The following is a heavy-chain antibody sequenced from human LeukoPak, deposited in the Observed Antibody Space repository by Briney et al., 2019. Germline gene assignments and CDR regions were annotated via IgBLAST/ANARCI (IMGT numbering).Heavy chain of an antibody. J-gene: IGHJ4*02. CDR3: ARGYSSTWFKTWDF. Sequence: PSETLSLTCTVPGGSISTYYWNWIRQPPGKGLEWIGYIYYSGTTNYNPSLKSRVTISVDTSKNQFSLKPTSVTAADTAVYYCARGYSSTWFKTWDFWGQGTLVTVSS. CDR1: GGSISTYY. V-gene: IGHV4-59*08. CDR2: IYYSGTT. D-gene: IGHD6-13*01.